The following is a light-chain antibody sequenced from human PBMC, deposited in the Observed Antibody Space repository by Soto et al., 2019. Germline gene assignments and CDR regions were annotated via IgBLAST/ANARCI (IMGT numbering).Light chain of an antibody. J-gene: IGLJ3*02. V-gene: IGLV4-69*01. CDR1: SGHSSYA. CDR3: QTWGTGPGV. CDR2: LNSDGSH. Sequence: QSVLTQSPSASASLGASVKLTCTLSSGHSSYAIAWHQQQPEKGPRYLMKLNSDGSHSKGDGIPDRFSGSSSGAERYLTISSLQSEDEADYDCQTWGTGPGVFGGGTKLTVL.